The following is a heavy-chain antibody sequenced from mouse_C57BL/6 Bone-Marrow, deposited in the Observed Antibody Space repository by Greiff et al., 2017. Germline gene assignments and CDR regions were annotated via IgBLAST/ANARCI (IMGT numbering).Heavy chain of an antibody. CDR1: GFTFSNYW. D-gene: IGHD2-3*01. Sequence: VQLKESGGGLVQPGGSMKLSCVASGFTFSNYWMNWVRQSPEKGLEWVAQIRLKSDNYATHYAESVKGRFTISRDDSKSSVYLQMNNLRAEDTGIYYCTGDGYYLMDYWGQGTSVTVSS. CDR2: IRLKSDNYAT. J-gene: IGHJ4*01. CDR3: TGDGYYLMDY. V-gene: IGHV6-3*01.